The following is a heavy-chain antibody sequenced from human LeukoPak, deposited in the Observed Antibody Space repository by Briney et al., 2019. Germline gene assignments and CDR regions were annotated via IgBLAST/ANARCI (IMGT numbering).Heavy chain of an antibody. Sequence: ASVKVSCKASGYTFTRYDINWVRQATGQGLEWMGWMNPKSGNTGHAQKFQGRVTITRDTSISTVYMELSSLRSEDTAVYYCAREGGYHYNIPADYWGQGILVTVSS. V-gene: IGHV1-8*03. J-gene: IGHJ4*02. D-gene: IGHD3-22*01. CDR3: AREGGYHYNIPADY. CDR2: MNPKSGNT. CDR1: GYTFTRYD.